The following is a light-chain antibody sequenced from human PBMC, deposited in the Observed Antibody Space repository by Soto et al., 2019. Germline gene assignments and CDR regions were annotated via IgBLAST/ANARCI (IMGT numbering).Light chain of an antibody. CDR2: DAS. Sequence: TLSLSPGERATLSCRASQSVSSYLAWYQQKPGQAPRLLIYDASNRATGIPARFSGSGSGTDFTLTISSLEPEDFAVYYCQQRSNFPLTFGGGTKVDIK. CDR3: QQRSNFPLT. J-gene: IGKJ4*01. CDR1: QSVSSY. V-gene: IGKV3-11*01.